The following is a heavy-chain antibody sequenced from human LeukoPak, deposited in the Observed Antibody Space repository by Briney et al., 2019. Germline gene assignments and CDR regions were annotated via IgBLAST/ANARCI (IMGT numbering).Heavy chain of an antibody. CDR1: GFTFSSHA. J-gene: IGHJ4*02. Sequence: GGSLRLSCAASGFTFSSHAMSWVRQAPGKGLEWVSAISGSGGSTYYADSVRGRFTISRDNSKNTLYLQMNSLRAEDTAVYYCAKWSGLAVTTDYWGQGTLVTVSS. D-gene: IGHD4-4*01. CDR2: ISGSGGST. CDR3: AKWSGLAVTTDY. V-gene: IGHV3-23*01.